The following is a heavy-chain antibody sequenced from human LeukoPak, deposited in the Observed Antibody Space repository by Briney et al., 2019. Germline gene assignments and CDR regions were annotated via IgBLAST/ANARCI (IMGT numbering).Heavy chain of an antibody. D-gene: IGHD3-10*01. CDR3: ATQAGEDNWFDP. V-gene: IGHV1-24*01. Sequence: ASVKVSCKVSGYTLTGLSMHWVRQAPGKGLEWMGGFDPEDGETIYAQKFQGRVTMTEDTSTDTAYMELSSLRSEDTAVYYCATQAGEDNWFDPWGQGTLVTVSS. J-gene: IGHJ5*02. CDR1: GYTLTGLS. CDR2: FDPEDGET.